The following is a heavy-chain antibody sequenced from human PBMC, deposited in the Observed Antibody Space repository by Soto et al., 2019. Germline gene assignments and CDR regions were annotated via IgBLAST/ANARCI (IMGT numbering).Heavy chain of an antibody. D-gene: IGHD4-4*01. CDR1: GFSFDIYA. CDR3: AQMATLTTSALDV. J-gene: IGHJ3*01. V-gene: IGHV3-23*01. Sequence: EAQLWESGGGPVQPGESLRLSCAASGFSFDIYAMAWVRRAPGKGLEWVSAISSSSGATTYYADSVRGRFTISRDNSRNTLYLRMSRLRVDDTAVYYCAQMATLTTSALDVWGQGTMVSVSS. CDR2: ISSSSGATT.